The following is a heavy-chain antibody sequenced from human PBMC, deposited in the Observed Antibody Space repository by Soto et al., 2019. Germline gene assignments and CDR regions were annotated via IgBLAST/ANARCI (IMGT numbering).Heavy chain of an antibody. CDR3: ARVTTVTTPNAFDI. CDR1: GYTFTSYG. Sequence: ASVKVSCKASGYTFTSYGISWVRQAPGQGLEWMGWISAYNGNTNYAQKLRGRVTMTTDTSTSTAYMELRSLRSDDTAVYYCARVTTVTTPNAFDIWGQGTMVTVSS. J-gene: IGHJ3*02. V-gene: IGHV1-18*01. D-gene: IGHD4-17*01. CDR2: ISAYNGNT.